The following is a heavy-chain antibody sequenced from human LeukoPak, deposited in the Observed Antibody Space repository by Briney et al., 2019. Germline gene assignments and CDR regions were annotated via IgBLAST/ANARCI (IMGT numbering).Heavy chain of an antibody. CDR1: GFTFSDHY. D-gene: IGHD3-22*01. V-gene: IGHV3-23*01. Sequence: PGGSLRLSCAASGFTFSDHYMDWVRQAPGKGLEWVSTISDSGGSTYYADSLKGRFTISRDNYKNTLYLQMNSLRAEDTAVYYCAKVDYYDSSGNYPNWFDPWGQGTLVTVSS. CDR3: AKVDYYDSSGNYPNWFDP. CDR2: ISDSGGST. J-gene: IGHJ5*02.